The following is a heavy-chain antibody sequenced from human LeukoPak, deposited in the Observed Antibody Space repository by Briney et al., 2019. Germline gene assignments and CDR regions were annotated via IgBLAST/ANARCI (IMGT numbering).Heavy chain of an antibody. CDR1: GFTFSTYA. V-gene: IGHV3-23*01. Sequence: PGGSLRLSCAASGFTFSTYAMSWVRQAPGRGLEWVSSISDNGYTTYYADSVRGRFTISRDNSKNTLYLQMIGLRAEDTAIYFCAKYYYDSSGYYDAAPLDSWGQGTLVSAFS. CDR2: ISDNGYTT. CDR3: AKYYYDSSGYYDAAPLDS. J-gene: IGHJ4*02. D-gene: IGHD3-22*01.